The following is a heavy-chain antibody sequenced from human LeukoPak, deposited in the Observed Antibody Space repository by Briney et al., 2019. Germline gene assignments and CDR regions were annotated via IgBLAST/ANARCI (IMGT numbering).Heavy chain of an antibody. CDR3: ARVGVVAATEDWDY. D-gene: IGHD2-15*01. J-gene: IGHJ4*02. V-gene: IGHV1-2*02. CDR2: INPNSGGT. Sequence: ASVKVSCKASGYTFTGYYMHWVREGPGQGLEWMGWINPNSGGTNYTQKFQGRVTMTRDTSISTAYMELSRLRSDDTAVYYCARVGVVAATEDWDYWGQGTLVTVSS. CDR1: GYTFTGYY.